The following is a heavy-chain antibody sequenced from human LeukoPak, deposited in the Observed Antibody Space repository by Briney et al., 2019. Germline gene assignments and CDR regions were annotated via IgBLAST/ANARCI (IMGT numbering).Heavy chain of an antibody. CDR3: ARWSIGYYYYYYMDV. Sequence: GESLKISCKGSGYSFTSYWIGWVRQMPGKGLEWMGFIYPGDSGTRYSPSFEGQVTISADKSISTAYLQWSSLKASDTAMYYCARWSIGYYYYYYMDVWGKGTTVTVSS. J-gene: IGHJ6*03. V-gene: IGHV5-51*01. CDR2: IYPGDSGT. CDR1: GYSFTSYW.